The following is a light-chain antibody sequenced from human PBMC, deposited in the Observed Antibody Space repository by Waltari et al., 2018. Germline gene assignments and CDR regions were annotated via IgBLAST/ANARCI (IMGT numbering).Light chain of an antibody. CDR1: SLRGYY. J-gene: IGLJ1*01. Sequence: SSELTQDPAVSVALGQTVRITCQGDSLRGYYPGWFQQKPGQAPVLVISAKNKRPSGVPDRFSGSTSGNTASLTILGAQADDEAVYFCASRDTNGKRYVFGTGTKVTVL. V-gene: IGLV3-19*01. CDR2: AKN. CDR3: ASRDTNGKRYV.